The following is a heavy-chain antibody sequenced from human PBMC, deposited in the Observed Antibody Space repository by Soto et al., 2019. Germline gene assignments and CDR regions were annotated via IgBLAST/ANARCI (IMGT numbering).Heavy chain of an antibody. D-gene: IGHD2-15*01. CDR3: AKVKGGSGARGDPLEL. J-gene: IGHJ4*02. V-gene: IGHV3-74*03. CDR1: GLTLSNYL. Sequence: EVQLVESGGGPVQAGGSLRLACEASGLTLSNYLMQWVRQGPGKGMVWVAHINSDGITTKYAESVKGRFIISRDYAKNMLYLQMNSRRHDDTAVYYFAKVKGGSGARGDPLELGGQGILVTVSS. CDR2: INSDGITT.